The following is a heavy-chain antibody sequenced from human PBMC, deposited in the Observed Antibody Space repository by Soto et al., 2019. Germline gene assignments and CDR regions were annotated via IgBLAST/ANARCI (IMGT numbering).Heavy chain of an antibody. Sequence: TLSLTCTVSGGSISSYYWSWIRQPPGKGLEWIGYIYYSGSTNYNPSLKSRVTISVDTSKNQFSLKLSSVTAADTAVYYCARDKIRSGLDYWGQGTLVTVSS. J-gene: IGHJ4*02. V-gene: IGHV4-59*01. CDR1: GGSISSYY. CDR2: IYYSGST. D-gene: IGHD6-19*01. CDR3: ARDKIRSGLDY.